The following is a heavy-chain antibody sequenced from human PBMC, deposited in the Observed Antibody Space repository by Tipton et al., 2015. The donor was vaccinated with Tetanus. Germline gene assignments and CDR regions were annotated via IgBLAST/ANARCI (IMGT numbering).Heavy chain of an antibody. CDR1: GGSINSPDYS. J-gene: IGHJ5*02. V-gene: IGHV4-30-2*01. Sequence: TLSLTCTVSGGSINSPDYSWGWIRQPPGKGLEWIGYIYQSGSTSYNPSLATRVTITADKSKNQFYLNLRSVTAADTAVYYCARDRGQQFVSDWFDPWGQGTLVTVSS. CDR3: ARDRGQQFVSDWFDP. CDR2: IYQSGST. D-gene: IGHD6-6*01.